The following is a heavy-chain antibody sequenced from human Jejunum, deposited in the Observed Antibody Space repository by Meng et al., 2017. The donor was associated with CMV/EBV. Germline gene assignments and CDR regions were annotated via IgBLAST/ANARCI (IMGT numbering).Heavy chain of an antibody. CDR3: ARQKCDGDCDMDV. J-gene: IGHJ6*02. CDR2: IKQDGSER. CDR1: EFTFSSYW. V-gene: IGHV3-7*01. Sequence: SEFTFSSYWMNWVRQVPGKGLEWVANIKQDGSERYYVESVKGRFTISRNNARNSLFLQMDGPRAEDTAVYYCARQKCDGDCDMDVWGQGTTVTVSS. D-gene: IGHD2-21*01.